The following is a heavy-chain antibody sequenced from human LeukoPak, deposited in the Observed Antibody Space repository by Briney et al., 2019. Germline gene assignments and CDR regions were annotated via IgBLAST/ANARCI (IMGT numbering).Heavy chain of an antibody. CDR3: ARDQFAFGLCGY. CDR2: IYSGGST. CDR1: GFTVSSNY. J-gene: IGHJ4*02. D-gene: IGHD3/OR15-3a*01. Sequence: PGGSLRLSCAASGFTVSSNYMSWVRQAPGKGLEWVSVIYSGGSTYYADSVKGRFTISRDSSKNTLYLQMNSLRAEDTAVHYCARDQFAFGLCGYWGQGTLVTVSS. V-gene: IGHV3-53*01.